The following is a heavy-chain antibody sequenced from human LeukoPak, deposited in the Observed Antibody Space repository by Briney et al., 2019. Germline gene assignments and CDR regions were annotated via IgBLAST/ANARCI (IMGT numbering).Heavy chain of an antibody. D-gene: IGHD2-15*01. V-gene: IGHV4-59*05. CDR3: GAASDAFDI. Sequence: SETLSLTCTVSGDSISSYYWSWIRQPPGKGLEWIGSIYYSGSTYYNPSLKSRVTISVDTSKNQFSLKLSSVTAADTAVYYCGAASDAFDIWGQGTMVTVSS. CDR2: IYYSGST. CDR1: GDSISSYY. J-gene: IGHJ3*02.